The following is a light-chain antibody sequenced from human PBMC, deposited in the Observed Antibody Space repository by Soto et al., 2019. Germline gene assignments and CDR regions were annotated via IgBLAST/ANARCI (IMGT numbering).Light chain of an antibody. CDR3: HQRQSWPRT. J-gene: IGKJ1*01. Sequence: EIVMTQSPGTLSLSPGETATLSCRASQSVSSNYVAWFHQKPGQAPRLLIYGASSRATGVPDRFSASGSGTDFTLTISRLEPEDFAVYYCHQRQSWPRTFGQGTTVDI. V-gene: IGKV3-20*01. CDR1: QSVSSNY. CDR2: GAS.